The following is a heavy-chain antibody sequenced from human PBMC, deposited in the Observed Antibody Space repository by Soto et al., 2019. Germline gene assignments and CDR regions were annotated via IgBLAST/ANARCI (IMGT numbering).Heavy chain of an antibody. D-gene: IGHD4-17*01. CDR2: INAGNGNT. Sequence: QVQLVQSGAEVKKPGVSVKVSCKASGYTFTSYAMHWVRQAPGQRLEWMGWINAGNGNTKYSQKFQGSVTITRGTSASTAYMELSSLTSEDTAGYYCARVHAVTNEFDYWGQGALVTFSS. CDR1: GYTFTSYA. J-gene: IGHJ4*02. CDR3: ARVHAVTNEFDY. V-gene: IGHV1-3*01.